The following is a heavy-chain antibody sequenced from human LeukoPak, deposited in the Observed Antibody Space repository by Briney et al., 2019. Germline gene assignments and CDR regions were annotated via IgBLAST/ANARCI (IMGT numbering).Heavy chain of an antibody. J-gene: IGHJ5*02. D-gene: IGHD2-2*01. Sequence: TLSLTSTVSGGSISSGGYYWSWIRPHPGKGLEWIGYIYYSGSTYYNPSLKSRVTISVDTSKNQFSLKLSSVTAADTAVYYCAVELGYCSSTSCYGSWFDPWGQGTLVTASS. CDR1: GGSISSGGYY. CDR3: AVELGYCSSTSCYGSWFDP. CDR2: IYYSGST. V-gene: IGHV4-31*03.